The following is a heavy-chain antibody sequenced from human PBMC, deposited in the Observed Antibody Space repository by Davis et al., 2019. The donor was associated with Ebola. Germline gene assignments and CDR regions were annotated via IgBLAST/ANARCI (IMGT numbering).Heavy chain of an antibody. CDR2: IRYDGSNK. J-gene: IGHJ4*02. Sequence: GESLKISCAASGFTFSSYGMHWVRQAPGKGLEWVAFIRYDGSNKYYADSVKGRFTISRDNSKNTQYLQMNSLKAENTAVYYCARGHPCGGDCSAGYWGQGTLVTVSS. V-gene: IGHV3-30*02. CDR1: GFTFSSYG. D-gene: IGHD2-21*02. CDR3: ARGHPCGGDCSAGY.